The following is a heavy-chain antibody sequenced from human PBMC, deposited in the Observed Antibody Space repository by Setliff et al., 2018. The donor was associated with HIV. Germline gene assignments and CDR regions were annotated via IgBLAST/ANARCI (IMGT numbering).Heavy chain of an antibody. CDR1: YFSIDNGYY. V-gene: IGHV4-38-2*02. CDR2: ISHSGNT. D-gene: IGHD5-18*01. CDR3: AREGGYDYGYTIFY. J-gene: IGHJ4*02. Sequence: CTVSYFSIDNGYYWGWIRQPPGKGLEWIASISHSGNTYYNPSPKSRVSISLDTSKNQFSLKLSSVTAADTAIYFCAREGGYDYGYTIFYWGQGTLVTVSS.